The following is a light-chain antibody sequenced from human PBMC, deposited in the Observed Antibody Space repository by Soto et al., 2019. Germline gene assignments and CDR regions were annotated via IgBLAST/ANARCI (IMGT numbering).Light chain of an antibody. J-gene: IGKJ1*01. Sequence: IVLTQSPAIMSLSPGERASLSCRASQSVSDYLAWYQQKPGQAPRLFIYDVSKRATGIPARFSGSGSGTDFTLTISSLEPEDFAVYFCQQRYDWPWTFGLGTQVDIK. V-gene: IGKV3-11*01. CDR3: QQRYDWPWT. CDR2: DVS. CDR1: QSVSDY.